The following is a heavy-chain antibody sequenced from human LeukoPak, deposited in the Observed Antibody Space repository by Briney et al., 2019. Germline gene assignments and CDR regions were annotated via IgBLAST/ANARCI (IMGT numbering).Heavy chain of an antibody. CDR3: ARVVLRYYYYMDV. Sequence: PSETLSLTCTVSGGSISSYYWSWIRQPPGKGLEWIGYIYYSGSTNYNPSLKSRVTISVDTSKNQFSLKLSSVTAADTAVYYCARVVLRYYYYMDVWGKGTTVTISS. CDR1: GGSISSYY. D-gene: IGHD2-8*02. CDR2: IYYSGST. V-gene: IGHV4-59*01. J-gene: IGHJ6*03.